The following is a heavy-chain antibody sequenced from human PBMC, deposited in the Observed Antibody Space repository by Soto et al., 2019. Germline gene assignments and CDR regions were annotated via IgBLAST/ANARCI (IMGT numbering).Heavy chain of an antibody. D-gene: IGHD6-19*01. CDR1: GFIFSNYA. J-gene: IGHJ5*02. CDR3: ARDERIAVAGTDT. Sequence: EVQLLESGGGLVQPGGSLRLSCAASGFIFSNYAMTWVRQAAGKGLEWVSSISGPGGSTYYADSVQGRFTISRDNSKNTLFLQMHSLRADDTALYFCARDERIAVAGTDTWGQGTLVTVTS. CDR2: ISGPGGST. V-gene: IGHV3-23*01.